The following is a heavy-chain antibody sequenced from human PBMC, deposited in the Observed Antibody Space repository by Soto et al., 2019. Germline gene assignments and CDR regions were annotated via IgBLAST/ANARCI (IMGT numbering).Heavy chain of an antibody. CDR3: ARVTSMVRGVIDNWFDP. CDR2: IIPMYGPA. CDR1: GGTFSSYA. Sequence: QVPLVQSGAEVKKPGSSVTVSCKASGGTFSSYAIHWVRQAPGQGLEWMGGIIPMYGPAKYAQRFQGRVTITADESTPTVSMELTSLTSQDTAVYYCARVTSMVRGVIDNWFDPWGHGTLVTVSS. J-gene: IGHJ5*02. V-gene: IGHV1-69*01. D-gene: IGHD3-10*01.